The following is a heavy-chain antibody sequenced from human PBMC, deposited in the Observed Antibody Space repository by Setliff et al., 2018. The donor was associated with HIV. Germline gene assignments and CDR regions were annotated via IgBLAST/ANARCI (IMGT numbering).Heavy chain of an antibody. J-gene: IGHJ4*02. CDR1: GFTFSTYG. D-gene: IGHD3-16*02. CDR3: AKDLGPTVNRVIVPNPFDN. CDR2: IFYDGSDT. Sequence: GSLRLSCAASGFTFSTYGMHWVRQAPGKGLEWLAVIFYDGSDTFYSDSVRGRFTISRDNSKNTLYLQMHSLRPEDAAVHYCAKDLGPTVNRVIVPNPFDNWGQGTLVTVSS. V-gene: IGHV3-30*18.